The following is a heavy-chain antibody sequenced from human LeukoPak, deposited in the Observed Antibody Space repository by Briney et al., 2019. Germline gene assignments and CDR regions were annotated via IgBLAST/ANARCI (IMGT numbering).Heavy chain of an antibody. CDR2: IRSKANSYAT. J-gene: IGHJ4*02. V-gene: IGHV3-73*01. Sequence: PGGSLRLSCTASGFTFSGSAMHWVRQASGKGLEWAGRIRSKANSYATVYAASVKGRFTISRDDSKNTAYLQMNSLKTEDTAAYYCTSGLSVRRSNNTPVDYWGQGTLVTVSS. CDR1: GFTFSGSA. D-gene: IGHD4-23*01. CDR3: TSGLSVRRSNNTPVDY.